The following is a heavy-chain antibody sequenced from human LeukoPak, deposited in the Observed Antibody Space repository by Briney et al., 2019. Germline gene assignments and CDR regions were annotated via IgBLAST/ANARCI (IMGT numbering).Heavy chain of an antibody. D-gene: IGHD2-2*01. CDR3: ARDLRDCSSTSCPVDY. CDR2: INPNSGGT. V-gene: IGHV1-2*02. J-gene: IGHJ4*02. CDR1: GYTFTGYY. Sequence: ASVKVSCKASGYTFTGYYMHWVRQAPGQGLEWMGWINPNSGGTNYAQKFQGRVTMTRDTSISTAYMELSRLRSDDTAVYYCARDLRDCSSTSCPVDYWGQGTLVTVSS.